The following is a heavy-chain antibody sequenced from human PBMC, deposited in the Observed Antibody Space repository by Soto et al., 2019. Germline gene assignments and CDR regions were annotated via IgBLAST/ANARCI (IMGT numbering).Heavy chain of an antibody. J-gene: IGHJ6*02. Sequence: QVQLVESGGGVVQPGRSLRLSCAASGFTFSSYGMHWVRQAPGKGLEWVAVISHDGSNKYFADSVKGRFTISRDNSQNTLYLQMNSLRAENTAVYYCAKHPLAVAGSLHGMDVWGQGTTVTVSS. V-gene: IGHV3-30*18. D-gene: IGHD6-19*01. CDR3: AKHPLAVAGSLHGMDV. CDR2: ISHDGSNK. CDR1: GFTFSSYG.